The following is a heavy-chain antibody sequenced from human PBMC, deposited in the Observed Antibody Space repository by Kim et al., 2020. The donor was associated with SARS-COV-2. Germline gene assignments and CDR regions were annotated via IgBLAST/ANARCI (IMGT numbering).Heavy chain of an antibody. J-gene: IGHJ6*01. CDR1: GYSISSGYY. CDR2: IYHSGST. CDR3: ARDPGFCSSTSCYGYYY. V-gene: IGHV4-38-2*02. D-gene: IGHD2-2*01. Sequence: SETLSLTCTVSGYSISSGYYWGWIRQPPGKGLEWIGSIYHSGSTYYNPSLKSRVTISVDTSKNQFSLKLSSVTAADTAVYYCARDPGFCSSTSCYGYYY.